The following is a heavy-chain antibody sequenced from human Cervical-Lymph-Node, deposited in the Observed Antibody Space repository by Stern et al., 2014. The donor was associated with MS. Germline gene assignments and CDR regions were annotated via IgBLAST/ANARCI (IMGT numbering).Heavy chain of an antibody. CDR2: ITTKSNSYAT. D-gene: IGHD2-21*01. CDR3: ARHDWGDY. J-gene: IGHJ4*02. CDR1: GFTFSGAA. Sequence: EVQLVESGGGLVQPGGTLKLSCAASGFTFSGAAVHCVRQAPGKALERDVRITTKSNSYATAYATSVKGRITIHRDDSNNTAYLQMNGLKTEDSALYYCARHDWGDYWGQGTLVTVSS. V-gene: IGHV3-73*01.